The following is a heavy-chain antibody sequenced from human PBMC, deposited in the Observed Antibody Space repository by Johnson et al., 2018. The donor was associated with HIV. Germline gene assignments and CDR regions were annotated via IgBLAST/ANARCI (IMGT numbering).Heavy chain of an antibody. D-gene: IGHD1-26*01. Sequence: QVQLVESGGGLVQPGGSLRLSCAASGFTFSSYAMHWVRPAPGKGLEWVAVISYDGSNKYYADSVKGRFIISRDNPRNTLYLQMNSLRAGDTAVYYCARGIVGATYAFDIWGQGTMVTVSS. V-gene: IGHV3-30-3*01. CDR2: ISYDGSNK. CDR1: GFTFSSYA. CDR3: ARGIVGATYAFDI. J-gene: IGHJ3*02.